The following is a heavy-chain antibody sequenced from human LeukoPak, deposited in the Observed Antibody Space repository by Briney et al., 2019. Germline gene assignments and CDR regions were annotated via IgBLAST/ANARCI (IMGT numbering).Heavy chain of an antibody. CDR3: ARAYYDILTGYPPGGMDV. CDR2: IIPIFGTA. D-gene: IGHD3-9*01. Sequence: SVKVSCKASGGTFSSYAISWVRQAPGQGLEWMGGIIPIFGTANYAQEFQGRVTITADKSTSTAYMELSSLRSEDTAVYYCARAYYDILTGYPPGGMDVWGKGTTVTVSS. J-gene: IGHJ6*04. V-gene: IGHV1-69*06. CDR1: GGTFSSYA.